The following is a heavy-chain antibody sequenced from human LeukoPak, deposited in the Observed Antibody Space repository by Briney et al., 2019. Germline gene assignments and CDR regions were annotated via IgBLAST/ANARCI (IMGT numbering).Heavy chain of an antibody. CDR3: AKPYYDFWSGYRPPHYFDY. CDR1: GFTFSSYA. Sequence: SGGSLRLSCAASGFTFSSYAMSWLRQAPGKGLKWVSAISGSGGSTYYADSVRGRFTISRDNCKNTLYLQMNSLRAEDTAVYYCAKPYYDFWSGYRPPHYFDYWGQGTLVTVSS. D-gene: IGHD3-3*01. J-gene: IGHJ4*02. CDR2: ISGSGGST. V-gene: IGHV3-23*01.